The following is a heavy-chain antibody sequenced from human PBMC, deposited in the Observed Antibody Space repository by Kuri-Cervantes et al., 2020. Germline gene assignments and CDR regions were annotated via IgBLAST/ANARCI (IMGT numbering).Heavy chain of an antibody. CDR3: ARAKTGGYCSGGSCYLNWFDP. V-gene: IGHV4-34*01. J-gene: IGHJ5*02. CDR1: GGSFSGYC. D-gene: IGHD2-15*01. Sequence: ESLKISCAVYGGSFSGYCWSWIRQPPGKGLEWIGEINHSGSTNYNPSLKSRVTISVDTSKNQFSLKLTSVTAADTAVYYCARAKTGGYCSGGSCYLNWFDPWGQGTLVTVSS. CDR2: INHSGST.